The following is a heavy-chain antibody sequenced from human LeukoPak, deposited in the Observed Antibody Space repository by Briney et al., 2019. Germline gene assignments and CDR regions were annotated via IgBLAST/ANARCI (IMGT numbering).Heavy chain of an antibody. Sequence: GGALRLSCAASGFTFSSYAMHWGRQAPGKGLEKVAVISYDGSNKYYADSVKGRFTISRDNSKNTLYLQMNSLRAEDTAVYYCARGQWLISTFDYWGQGTLVTVSS. V-gene: IGHV3-30-3*01. CDR3: ARGQWLISTFDY. CDR2: ISYDGSNK. CDR1: GFTFSSYA. D-gene: IGHD6-19*01. J-gene: IGHJ4*02.